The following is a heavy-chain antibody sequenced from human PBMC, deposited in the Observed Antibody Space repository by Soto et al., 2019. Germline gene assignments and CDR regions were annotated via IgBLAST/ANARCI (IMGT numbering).Heavy chain of an antibody. CDR2: INHSGST. CDR3: ARGVKVRRTGRYCSSTSCYTSGYYGMDV. Sequence: SETLSLTCAVYGGSFSGYYWSWIRQPPGKGLEWIGEINHSGSTNYNPSLKSRVTISVDTSKNQFSLKLSSVTAADTAVYYCARGVKVRRTGRYCSSTSCYTSGYYGMDVWGQGTTVTVSS. D-gene: IGHD2-2*02. J-gene: IGHJ6*02. CDR1: GGSFSGYY. V-gene: IGHV4-34*01.